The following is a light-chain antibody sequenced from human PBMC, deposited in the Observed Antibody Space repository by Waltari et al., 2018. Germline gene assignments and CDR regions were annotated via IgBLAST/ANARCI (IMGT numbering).Light chain of an antibody. J-gene: IGLJ2*01. CDR2: RNN. CDR3: AAWDDSLNGVV. Sequence: QSVLTQPPSASGTPGQRVTISCSGSSSNIGDNTVNWYQQLPGTAPKLLIYRNNPRPSGVPDRFSGSKSGTSASLAISGLQSEDEADYYCAAWDDSLNGVVFGGGTKLTVL. CDR1: SSNIGDNT. V-gene: IGLV1-44*01.